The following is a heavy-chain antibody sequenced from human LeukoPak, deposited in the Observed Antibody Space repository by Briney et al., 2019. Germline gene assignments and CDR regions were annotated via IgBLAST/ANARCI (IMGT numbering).Heavy chain of an antibody. Sequence: SETLSLTCAVYGGSFSGYYWSWIRQPLGKGLEWIGEINHSGSTNYNPSLKSRVTISVDTSKNQFSLKLSSVTAADTAVYYCARSLQGNPTYDAFDIWGQGTMVTVSS. CDR1: GGSFSGYY. V-gene: IGHV4-34*01. CDR2: INHSGST. D-gene: IGHD4-23*01. J-gene: IGHJ3*02. CDR3: ARSLQGNPTYDAFDI.